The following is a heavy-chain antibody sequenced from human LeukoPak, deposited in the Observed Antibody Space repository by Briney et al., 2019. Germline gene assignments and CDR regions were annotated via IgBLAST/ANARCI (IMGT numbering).Heavy chain of an antibody. CDR2: INVGNGNT. V-gene: IGHV1-3*01. J-gene: IGHJ5*02. CDR1: GYTFTYHA. CDR3: ARGVSFYHWFDP. Sequence: ASVKVSCKASGYTFTYHAVHWVRQAPGQRLEWMGWINVGNGNTKYSQKFQGRVTITRDTSASTAYMELSSLTSEDTAFYYCARGVSFYHWFDPWGQGTLVTVSS. D-gene: IGHD3-10*01.